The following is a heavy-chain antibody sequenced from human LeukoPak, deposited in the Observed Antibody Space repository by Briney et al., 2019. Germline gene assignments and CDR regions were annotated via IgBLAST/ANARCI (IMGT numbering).Heavy chain of an antibody. CDR1: GFTFSSYG. D-gene: IGHD3-3*01. V-gene: IGHV3-30*18. CDR3: AKERSYYDFWSGYYKAPNYYYGMDV. J-gene: IGHJ6*02. Sequence: GRSLRLSCAASGFTFSSYGMHWVRQAPGKGLEWVAAISYDGSNKYYADSVKGRFTISRDNSKNTLYLQMNSLRAEDTAVYYCAKERSYYDFWSGYYKAPNYYYGMDVWGQGTTVTVSS. CDR2: ISYDGSNK.